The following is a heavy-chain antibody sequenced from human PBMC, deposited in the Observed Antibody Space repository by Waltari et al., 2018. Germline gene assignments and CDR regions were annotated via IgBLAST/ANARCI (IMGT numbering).Heavy chain of an antibody. CDR2: IIPIFGTA. CDR1: GGTFSRYA. J-gene: IGHJ4*02. D-gene: IGHD6-13*01. Sequence: QVQLVQSGAEVKKPGSSLKVSSKASGGTFSRYAITWVRPAPGQGLEWMGRIIPIFGTANYAQKFQGRVTITADESTSTAYMELSSLRSEDTAVYYCARTYSSSWSVNYFDYWGQGTLVTVSS. V-gene: IGHV1-69*15. CDR3: ARTYSSSWSVNYFDY.